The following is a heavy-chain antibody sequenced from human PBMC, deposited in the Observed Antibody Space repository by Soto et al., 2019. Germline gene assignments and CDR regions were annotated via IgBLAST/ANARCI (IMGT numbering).Heavy chain of an antibody. V-gene: IGHV4-31*03. CDR2: IYYIGGT. CDR1: GGSISSGGYY. CDR3: ARFHSYHLLLDF. Sequence: SETLSLTCTVSGGSISSGGYYWSWVRQHPGKDLEWIGHIYYIGGTYFNPSLKSRVTISLDTSKNQFSLNLISVTAADTAIYYCARFHSYHLLLDFWGQGTTVTVSS. J-gene: IGHJ6*02. D-gene: IGHD2-15*01.